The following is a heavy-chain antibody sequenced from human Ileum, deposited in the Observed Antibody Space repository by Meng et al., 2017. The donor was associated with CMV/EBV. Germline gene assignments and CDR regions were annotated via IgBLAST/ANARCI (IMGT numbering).Heavy chain of an antibody. Sequence: LYCAASGFTLGNSVMNWVRQTPGRGLEWVSVIYSGGKTYYGDSVNGRFTISRDNSKNTLYLQMNSLRAEDTAVYYCAREGSGWSFDYWGQGTLVTVSS. CDR3: AREGSGWSFDY. CDR2: IYSGGKT. V-gene: IGHV3-23*03. J-gene: IGHJ4*02. D-gene: IGHD6-19*01. CDR1: GFTLGNSV.